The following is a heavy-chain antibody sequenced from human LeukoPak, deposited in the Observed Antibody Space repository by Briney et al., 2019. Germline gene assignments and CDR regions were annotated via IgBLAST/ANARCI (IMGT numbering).Heavy chain of an antibody. CDR2: ISSSSSYI. V-gene: IGHV3-21*01. D-gene: IGHD1-26*01. J-gene: IGHJ4*02. CDR3: ARRGPVWD. Sequence: GGSLRLSCTASRFTFSSYWMSWVRQAPGKGLEWVSSISSSSSYIYYADSVKGRFTISRDNAKNSLYLQMNSLRAEDTAVYYCARRGPVWDWGQATLVSDCS. CDR1: RFTFSSYW.